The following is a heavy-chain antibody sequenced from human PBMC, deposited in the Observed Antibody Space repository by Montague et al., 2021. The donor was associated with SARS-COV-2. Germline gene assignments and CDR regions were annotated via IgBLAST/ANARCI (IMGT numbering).Heavy chain of an antibody. CDR1: GGSFSGHY. Sequence: SETLSLTCAVYGGSFSGHYWSWIRQPPGKGLEWIGEINNSGSTNYNPSLKSRVTISVDTSKNQFSLKLHSVTAADTAVYYCARWDPQTLTVISLRGKSANDYWGRGTLVTVSS. V-gene: IGHV4-34*01. D-gene: IGHD4-11*01. J-gene: IGHJ4*02. CDR2: INNSGST. CDR3: ARWDPQTLTVISLRGKSANDY.